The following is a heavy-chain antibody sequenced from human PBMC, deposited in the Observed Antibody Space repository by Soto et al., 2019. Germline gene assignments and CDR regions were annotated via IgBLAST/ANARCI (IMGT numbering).Heavy chain of an antibody. J-gene: IGHJ6*02. D-gene: IGHD3-16*01. V-gene: IGHV3-33*01. CDR2: IWYDGSNK. CDR3: ARERPAGGMGGMDV. Sequence: QVQLVESGGGVVQPGRSLRLSCAASGFTFSSYGMHWVRQAPGKGLEWVAVIWYDGSNKYYADSVKGRFTISRDNSKNTLYLQMNSLRAEDTAVYYWARERPAGGMGGMDVWGQGTTVTVSS. CDR1: GFTFSSYG.